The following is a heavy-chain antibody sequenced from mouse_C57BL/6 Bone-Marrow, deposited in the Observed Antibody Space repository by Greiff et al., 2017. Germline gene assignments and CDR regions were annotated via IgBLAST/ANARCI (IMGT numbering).Heavy chain of an antibody. D-gene: IGHD1-1*01. V-gene: IGHV1-82*01. CDR2: IYPGDGDT. CDR1: GYAFSSSW. Sequence: QVQLQQSGPELVKPGASVKISCKASGYAFSSSWMNWVKQRPGKGLEWIGRIYPGDGDTNYNGKFKGKATLTADKSSSTAYMQLSSLTSEDSAVYFCAREGNYGSHFAYWGQGTLVTVSA. CDR3: AREGNYGSHFAY. J-gene: IGHJ3*01.